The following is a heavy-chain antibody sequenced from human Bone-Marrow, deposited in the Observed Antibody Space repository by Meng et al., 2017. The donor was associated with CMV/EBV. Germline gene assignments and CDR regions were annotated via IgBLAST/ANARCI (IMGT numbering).Heavy chain of an antibody. D-gene: IGHD2-2*01. Sequence: QVQRVQSGAEVKKPGASVKVSCKASGYTFTSYYMHWVRQAPGQGLEWMGWINPNSGGTNYAQKFQGRVTMTRDTSISTAYMKLSRLRSDDTAVYYCARAHCSSTSCLIDYWGQGTLVTVSS. CDR2: INPNSGGT. CDR1: GYTFTSYY. V-gene: IGHV1-2*02. J-gene: IGHJ4*02. CDR3: ARAHCSSTSCLIDY.